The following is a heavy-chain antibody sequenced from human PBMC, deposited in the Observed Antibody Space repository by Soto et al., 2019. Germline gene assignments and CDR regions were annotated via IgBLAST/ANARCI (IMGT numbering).Heavy chain of an antibody. Sequence: PSETLSLTCAVYGGSFSGYYWSWIRQPPGKGLEWIGEINHSGSTNYNPSLKSRVTISVDTSKNQFSLKLSSVTAADTAVYYCARRPVWGSYRTKENWFDPWGQGTLVNVSS. V-gene: IGHV4-34*01. CDR2: INHSGST. CDR1: GGSFSGYY. CDR3: ARRPVWGSYRTKENWFDP. J-gene: IGHJ5*02. D-gene: IGHD3-16*02.